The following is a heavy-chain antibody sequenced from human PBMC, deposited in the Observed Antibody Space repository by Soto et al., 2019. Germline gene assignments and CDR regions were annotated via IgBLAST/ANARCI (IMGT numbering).Heavy chain of an antibody. CDR3: AKDGFGSASDY. CDR1: GFTFSSDS. J-gene: IGHJ4*02. D-gene: IGHD3-3*01. CDR2: ISGSGTNI. V-gene: IGHV3-23*01. Sequence: EVQLLESGGGFAQPGGSLRLSCAASGFTFSSDSMHWLRQAPGRGLEWVSTISGSGTNIYYADSVQGRFTISRDNSQNTLFLQMTSLRVDDAATYYCAKDGFGSASDYWGQGTHVTVSS.